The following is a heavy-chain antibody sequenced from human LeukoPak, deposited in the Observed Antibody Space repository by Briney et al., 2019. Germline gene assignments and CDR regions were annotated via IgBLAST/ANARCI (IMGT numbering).Heavy chain of an antibody. CDR2: INHSGRT. CDR1: GGSFSGYY. Sequence: SETLSLTCAVYGGSFSGYYWNWIRQPPGKGLEWIGEINHSGRTNYNPSLKSRVTISVDTSKKQFSLKLSSVTAADTAVYYCARVDYYGSGSYYNVDYYYGMDVWGQGTTVTVSS. J-gene: IGHJ6*02. V-gene: IGHV4-34*01. CDR3: ARVDYYGSGSYYNVDYYYGMDV. D-gene: IGHD3-10*01.